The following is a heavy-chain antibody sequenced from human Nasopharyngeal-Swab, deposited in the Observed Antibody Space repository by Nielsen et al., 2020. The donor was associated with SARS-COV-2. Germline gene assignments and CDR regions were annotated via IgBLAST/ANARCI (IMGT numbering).Heavy chain of an antibody. J-gene: IGHJ6*02. Sequence: GGSLRLSCAASGFTFSSYAMSWVRQAPGKGLEWVSAISGSGGSTYYADSVKGRFTISRDNSKNTLYLQMSSLRAEDTAVYYCAKDFVGQQTYYYYGMDVWGQGTTVTVSS. V-gene: IGHV3-23*01. D-gene: IGHD6-13*01. CDR1: GFTFSSYA. CDR2: ISGSGGST. CDR3: AKDFVGQQTYYYYGMDV.